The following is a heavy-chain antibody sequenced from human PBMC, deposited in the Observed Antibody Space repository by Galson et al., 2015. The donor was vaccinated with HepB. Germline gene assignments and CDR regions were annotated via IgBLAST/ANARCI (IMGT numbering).Heavy chain of an antibody. CDR2: INAGNGNT. CDR1: GSTFTSYA. V-gene: IGHV1-3*01. D-gene: IGHD4-17*01. J-gene: IGHJ5*02. Sequence: SVKVSCKASGSTFTSYAMHWVRQAPGQRLEWMGWINAGNGNTKYSQKFQGRVTITRDTSASTAYMELSSLRSEDTAVYYCARFGTTVTTRWFDPWGQGTLVTVSS. CDR3: ARFGTTVTTRWFDP.